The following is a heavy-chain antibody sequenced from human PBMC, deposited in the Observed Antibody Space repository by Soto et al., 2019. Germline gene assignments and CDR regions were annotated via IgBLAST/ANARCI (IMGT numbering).Heavy chain of an antibody. J-gene: IGHJ4*02. Sequence: PGGSLRLSCAASGFTFSKYAMGWVRQAPGKGLEWVSVVSGSGDSTYYADFVKGRFTVSRDNFKSTMYLQMNSLRAEDTARYYCARDFKDYDFWSGFYTSFDSWGQGTLVT. CDR1: GFTFSKYA. D-gene: IGHD3-3*01. V-gene: IGHV3-23*01. CDR2: VSGSGDST. CDR3: ARDFKDYDFWSGFYTSFDS.